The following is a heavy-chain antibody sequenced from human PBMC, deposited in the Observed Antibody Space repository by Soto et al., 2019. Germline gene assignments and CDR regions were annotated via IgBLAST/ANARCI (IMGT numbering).Heavy chain of an antibody. CDR2: ISGSGDTI. D-gene: IGHD4-4*01. CDR3: ARDRQPSSYIGLDV. V-gene: IGHV3-11*01. Sequence: GGSLRLSCEASGFTFSAHYLSWVRQAPGKGLEWVSHISGSGDTIYYADSVKGRFTISRDNAKNSLYLQMNSLRAEDTAVYYCARDRQPSSYIGLDVWGQGTTVTVSS. CDR1: GFTFSAHY. J-gene: IGHJ6*02.